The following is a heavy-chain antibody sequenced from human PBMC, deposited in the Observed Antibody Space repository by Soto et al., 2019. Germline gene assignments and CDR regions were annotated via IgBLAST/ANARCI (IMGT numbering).Heavy chain of an antibody. D-gene: IGHD2-15*01. Sequence: EVHVVESGGGLVQPGGSLRLSCAASGFTVSSYSMNWVRQAPGKGLEWVSVIYSGGSTYYADSVKGRFTIFRDNFNNTVYLQMNSLRADDTAVYYCASDRTREIQTWSRQPCTGSSCFSAYEYHGMDVWGQGTTVTVSS. V-gene: IGHV3-66*01. CDR3: ASDRTREIQTWSRQPCTGSSCFSAYEYHGMDV. J-gene: IGHJ6*02. CDR2: IYSGGST. CDR1: GFTVSSYS.